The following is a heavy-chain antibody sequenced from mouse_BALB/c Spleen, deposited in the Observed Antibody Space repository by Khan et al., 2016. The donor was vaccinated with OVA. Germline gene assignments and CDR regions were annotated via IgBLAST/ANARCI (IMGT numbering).Heavy chain of an antibody. V-gene: IGHV1-4*01. CDR3: ERDGEYHRNDGWLAY. CDR2: INPSNGYT. Sequence: VQLQQSGAELARPGASVKMSCKASGYTFTSYTIHWIKERPGQGLEWIGYINPSNGYTNYNQKFKDKATLTTDTSSTTAYLQLSSLTSDDSAVYNCERDGEYHRNDGWLAYWGQGTLVTVSA. CDR1: GYTFTSYT. D-gene: IGHD2-14*01. J-gene: IGHJ3*01.